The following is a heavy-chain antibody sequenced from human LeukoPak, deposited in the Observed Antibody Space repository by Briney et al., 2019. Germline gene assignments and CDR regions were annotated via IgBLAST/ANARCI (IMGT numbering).Heavy chain of an antibody. D-gene: IGHD4-11*01. CDR1: GGSISSSSYY. Sequence: PSETLSLTCTVSGGSISSSSYYWGWIRQPPGKGLEWIGSIYYSGSTYYNPSLKSRVTISVDTSKNQFSLKLSSVTAADTAVYYCASNYGHNNCYYYGMDVWGQGTTVTVSS. CDR3: ASNYGHNNCYYYGMDV. J-gene: IGHJ6*02. CDR2: IYYSGST. V-gene: IGHV4-39*01.